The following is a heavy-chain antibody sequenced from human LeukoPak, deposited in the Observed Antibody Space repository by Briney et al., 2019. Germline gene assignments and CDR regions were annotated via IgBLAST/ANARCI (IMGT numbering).Heavy chain of an antibody. D-gene: IGHD6-13*01. V-gene: IGHV1-69*05. CDR1: GYTFTGYY. CDR2: IIPIFGTA. CDR3: AHTRISYSSSSSGYWLDP. J-gene: IGHJ5*02. Sequence: SVKVSCKASGYTFTGYYMHWVRQAPGQGLEWMGGIIPIFGTANYAQKFQGRVTITTDESTSTAYMGLSSLRSEDTAVYYCAHTRISYSSSSSGYWLDPWRQGTLVTVSS.